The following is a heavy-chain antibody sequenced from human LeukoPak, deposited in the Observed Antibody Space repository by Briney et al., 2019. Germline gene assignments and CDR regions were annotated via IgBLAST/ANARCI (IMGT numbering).Heavy chain of an antibody. D-gene: IGHD3-3*01. V-gene: IGHV3-48*01. CDR2: ISSSSSTI. J-gene: IGHJ6*03. Sequence: GGSLRLSCAASGFTFSSYSMNWVRQAPGKGLEWVSYISSSSSTIYYADSVKGRFTISRDNAKNSLYLQMNSLRAEDTAVYYCAREGYDFWGVYMDVWGKGTTVTVSS. CDR3: AREGYDFWGVYMDV. CDR1: GFTFSSYS.